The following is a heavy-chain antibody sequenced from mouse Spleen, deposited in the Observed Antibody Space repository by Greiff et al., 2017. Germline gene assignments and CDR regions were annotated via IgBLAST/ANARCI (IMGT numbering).Heavy chain of an antibody. J-gene: IGHJ4*01. Sequence: VQLQQPGAELVRPGASVKLSCKASGYTFTSYWINWVKQRPGQGLEWIGNIYPSDSYTNYNQKFKDKATLTVDKSSSTAYMQLSSPTSEDSAVYYCTRVDYDGAMDYWGQGTSVTVSS. CDR2: IYPSDSYT. CDR1: GYTFTSYW. CDR3: TRVDYDGAMDY. V-gene: IGHV1-69*02. D-gene: IGHD2-4*01.